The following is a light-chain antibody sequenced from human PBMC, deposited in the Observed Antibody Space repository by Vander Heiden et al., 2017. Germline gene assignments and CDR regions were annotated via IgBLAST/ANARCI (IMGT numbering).Light chain of an antibody. CDR1: SASVCTNYY. J-gene: IGLJ3*02. Sequence: QTVVPQEPSFSVSPGGTVTLTCGLSSASVCTNYYPSWYQQTPVQAPRTLIYSTNTRSSGVPDRFSGSILGNKAALTITGAQADDESDYYCLLYVGSGIWLFGGGTKLTVL. V-gene: IGLV8-61*01. CDR2: STN. CDR3: LLYVGSGIWL.